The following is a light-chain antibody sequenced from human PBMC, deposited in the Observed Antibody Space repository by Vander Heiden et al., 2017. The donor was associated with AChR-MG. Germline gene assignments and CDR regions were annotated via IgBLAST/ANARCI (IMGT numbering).Light chain of an antibody. J-gene: IGKJ1*01. CDR1: QSVSSN. CDR3: QQYNNWPPWT. CDR2: GAS. V-gene: IGKV3-15*01. Sequence: EIVMTQSPATLPVSPGERTTLSCRASQSVSSNLAWYQQNPGQAPRLLIYGASTRATVIPARFSGSGSGTEFTLTISSLQSEDFAVYYCQQYNNWPPWTFGQGTKVEIK.